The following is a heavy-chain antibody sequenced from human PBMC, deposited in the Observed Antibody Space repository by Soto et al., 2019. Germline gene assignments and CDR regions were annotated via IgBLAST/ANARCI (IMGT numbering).Heavy chain of an antibody. CDR1: GFTLSSYG. CDR3: AKISSTVIDY. J-gene: IGHJ4*01. D-gene: IGHD4-17*01. V-gene: IGHV3-30*18. CDR2: ISYDGSNK. Sequence: GGSLRLSCAASGFTLSSYGMHWVRQAPGKGLEWVAVISYDGSNKYYADSVKGRFTISRDNSKNTLYLQMNSLRAEDTAVYYCAKISSTVIDYWGQGTLVTVSS.